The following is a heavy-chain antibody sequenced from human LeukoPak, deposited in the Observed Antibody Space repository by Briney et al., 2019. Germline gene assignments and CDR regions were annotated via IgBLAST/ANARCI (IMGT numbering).Heavy chain of an antibody. CDR3: TRDLMDYDVSTGLHHYYMDV. CDR2: ISGDGRNI. V-gene: IGHV3-74*01. D-gene: IGHD3-9*01. Sequence: GGSLRLSCAASGFTFSSYWVHWVRQDPRKGLVWVSRISGDGRNINYADSVRGRFTISRDNAKNTLYLQMNTLRVEDTAVYYRTRDLMDYDVSTGLHHYYMDVWGQGTTVTVSS. J-gene: IGHJ6*02. CDR1: GFTFSSYW.